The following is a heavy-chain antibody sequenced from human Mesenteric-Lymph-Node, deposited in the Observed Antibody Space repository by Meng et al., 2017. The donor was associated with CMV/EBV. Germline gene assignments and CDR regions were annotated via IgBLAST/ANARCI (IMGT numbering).Heavy chain of an antibody. CDR2: IHHSASS. CDR1: GSSISSGRHY. J-gene: IGHJ4*02. Sequence: SGSSISSGRHYWTWIRQPPGKGLEWIGYIHHSASSNYNTSLKSRLTISVDTSKNQFSLELRSVTAADTAVYYCARGPHYYGSGSYDYWGQGTLVTVSS. V-gene: IGHV4-61*01. D-gene: IGHD3-10*01. CDR3: ARGPHYYGSGSYDY.